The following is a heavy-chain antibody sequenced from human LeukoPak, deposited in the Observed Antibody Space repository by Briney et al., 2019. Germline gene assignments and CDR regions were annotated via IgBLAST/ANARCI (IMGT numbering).Heavy chain of an antibody. CDR2: IYAGGSSSA. V-gene: IGHV3-53*04. D-gene: IGHD3-16*01. CDR3: LRQGVGDPPR. CDR1: GFTVSAND. Sequence: GGSLRLPCAASGFTVSANDMSWVRQAPGKGLEWVSLIYAGGSSSAFYADSVKGRFTASRHDSKNTLDLQMNGLRADDTAVYYCLRQGVGDPPRWGQGTLVTVSS. J-gene: IGHJ4*02.